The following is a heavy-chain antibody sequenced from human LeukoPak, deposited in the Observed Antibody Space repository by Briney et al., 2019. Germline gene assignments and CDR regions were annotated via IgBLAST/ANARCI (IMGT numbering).Heavy chain of an antibody. CDR3: ARHLGQWLDHFDY. D-gene: IGHD6-19*01. J-gene: IGHJ4*02. CDR1: GGSISSSSCY. V-gene: IGHV4-39*01. Sequence: SETLSLTCTLSGGSISSSSCYWGWIRQPPGKGPEWIGSIYYSGSTYYNPSLKSRVTISVDTSKNQFSLKLSSVTAADTAVYYCARHLGQWLDHFDYWGQGTLVTVSS. CDR2: IYYSGST.